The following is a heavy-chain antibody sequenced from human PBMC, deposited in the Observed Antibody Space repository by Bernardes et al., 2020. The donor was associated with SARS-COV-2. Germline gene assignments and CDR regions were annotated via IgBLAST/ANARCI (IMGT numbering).Heavy chain of an antibody. CDR1: GFTFSSYW. Sequence: RLSCAASGFTFSSYWMSWVRQAPGKGLEWFSAINSAGTTYYADSVKGRFTAARDNSKNTLYLQMNSLTSEDTAVYYCARVVSGPYVGADAFAVWGRGTTVTVSS. D-gene: IGHD6-19*01. CDR2: INSAGTT. CDR3: ARVVSGPYVGADAFAV. V-gene: IGHV3-23*01. J-gene: IGHJ3*01.